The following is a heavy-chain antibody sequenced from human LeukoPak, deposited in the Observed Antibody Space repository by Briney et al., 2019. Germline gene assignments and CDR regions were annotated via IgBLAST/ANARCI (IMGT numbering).Heavy chain of an antibody. J-gene: IGHJ6*02. CDR1: GYTFTSYG. V-gene: IGHV1-18*01. Sequence: EASVKVSCKASGYTFTSYGISWVRQAPGQGLEWMGWISAYNGNTNYAQKLQGRVTMTTDTSTSTAYMELRSLRSDDTAVYYCARLRSMGYYSGMDVWGQGTTVTVSS. D-gene: IGHD2/OR15-2a*01. CDR3: ARLRSMGYYSGMDV. CDR2: ISAYNGNT.